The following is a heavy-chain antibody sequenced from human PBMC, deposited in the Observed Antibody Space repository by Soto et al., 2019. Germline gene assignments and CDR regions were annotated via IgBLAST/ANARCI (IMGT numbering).Heavy chain of an antibody. Sequence: QVQLVESGGGMVQPGRSLRLSCAASGFTFSSSAMHWVRQAPGKGLEWMTFISFDGSNEYYADSVKGRFTISRDNSKNTLYLQMNSLRVEDTAVYYCARDVIGARGYWGQGTLVTVSS. D-gene: IGHD6-6*01. CDR2: ISFDGSNE. J-gene: IGHJ4*02. V-gene: IGHV3-30-3*01. CDR1: GFTFSSSA. CDR3: ARDVIGARGY.